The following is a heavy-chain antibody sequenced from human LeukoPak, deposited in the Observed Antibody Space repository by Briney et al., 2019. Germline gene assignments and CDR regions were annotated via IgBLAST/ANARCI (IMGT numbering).Heavy chain of an antibody. V-gene: IGHV3-7*01. CDR3: AREGAYYLDS. J-gene: IGHJ4*02. CDR2: VKQDGSER. D-gene: IGHD4/OR15-4a*01. Sequence: GGSLRLSCAASGFTFSSYWMSWVRQAPGKGLVRVANVKQDGSERYYVGSVRGRFTISRDNAKNSLYLQMNSLRGEDTAVYYCAREGAYYLDSWGQGTLVAVSS. CDR1: GFTFSSYW.